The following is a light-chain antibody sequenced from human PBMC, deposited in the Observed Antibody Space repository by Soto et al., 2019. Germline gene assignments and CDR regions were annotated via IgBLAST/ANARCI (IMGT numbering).Light chain of an antibody. CDR1: QSLLYTSNDRNS. CDR2: WAS. V-gene: IGKV4-1*01. J-gene: IGKJ2*01. CDR3: QQYFSPPPT. Sequence: DIVMTQSPDSLAVSLGERATINCKSSQSLLYTSNDRNSLSWFQQKPGQPPKLLIYWASTRESGVPDRFSGRGSGTDVTLTISSLQAEDVAVYYCQQYFSPPPTFGQGTKLEIK.